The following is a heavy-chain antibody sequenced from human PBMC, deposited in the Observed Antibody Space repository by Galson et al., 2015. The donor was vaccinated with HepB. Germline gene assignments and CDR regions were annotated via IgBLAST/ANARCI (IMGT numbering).Heavy chain of an antibody. CDR3: ARVDSTGYYTFDS. CDR1: GGSVSNARYY. Sequence: ETLSLTCIVSGGSVSNARYYWSWIRQPPGKGLEWIGYSYSSGSANYSPSLRSRITISVDTSKNQFSLKLNSVTAADTAIYHCARVDSTGYYTFDSWGQGTLVTVSS. V-gene: IGHV4-61*01. J-gene: IGHJ4*02. D-gene: IGHD3-22*01. CDR2: SYSSGSA.